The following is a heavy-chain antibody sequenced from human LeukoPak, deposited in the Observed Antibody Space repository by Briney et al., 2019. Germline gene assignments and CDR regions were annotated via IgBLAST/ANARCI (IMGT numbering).Heavy chain of an antibody. CDR2: IYDSGST. CDR3: AREFSWSGFFDY. V-gene: IGHV4-61*08. Sequence: SETLSLTCTVSGGSIGGSDYYWAWIRQPPGKGLEWIGHIYDSGSTNYNPSLKSRVTISVDTSKNQFSLKLSSVTAADTAVYYCAREFSWSGFFDYWGQGTLVTVSS. J-gene: IGHJ4*02. CDR1: GGSIGGSDYY. D-gene: IGHD3-3*01.